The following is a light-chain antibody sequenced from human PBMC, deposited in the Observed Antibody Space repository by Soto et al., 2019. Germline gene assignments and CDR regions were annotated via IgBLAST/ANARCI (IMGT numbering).Light chain of an antibody. CDR2: GVT. J-gene: IGLJ1*01. Sequence: QSVLTQPRSVSGSPGQSVTISCTGSSSDVGFYNYVSWYQHHPDKPPKLIIYGVTQRPSGVPDRFSGSKSGNTASLTISGLQPEDEADYYCCSFVGSDSSFVFGSGTKVTVL. V-gene: IGLV2-11*01. CDR3: CSFVGSDSSFV. CDR1: SSDVGFYNY.